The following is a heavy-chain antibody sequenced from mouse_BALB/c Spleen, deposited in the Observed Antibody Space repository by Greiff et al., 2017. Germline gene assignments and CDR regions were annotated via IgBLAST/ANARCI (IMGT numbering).Heavy chain of an antibody. CDR2: ISSGSSTI. V-gene: IGHV5-17*02. CDR3: ARNSLLAWFAY. D-gene: IGHD1-2*01. Sequence: EVQLVESGGGLVQPGGSRKLSCAASGFTFSSFGMHWVRQAPEKGLEWVAYISSGSSTIYYADTVKGRFTISRDNPKNTLFLQMTSLRSEDTAMYYCARNSLLAWFAYWGQGTLVTVSA. J-gene: IGHJ3*01. CDR1: GFTFSSFG.